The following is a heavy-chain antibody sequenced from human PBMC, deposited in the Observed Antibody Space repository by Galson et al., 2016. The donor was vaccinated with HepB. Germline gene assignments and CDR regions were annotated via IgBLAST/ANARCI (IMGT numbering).Heavy chain of an antibody. Sequence: SLRLSCAASGFTLSNYDMHWVRQATGKGLEWVAAIGTAGDTYYLDSVEGRFTISRDNSKNTVYLQMNSLRAEDTAVYYCAKDPYYGSGRGYGMDAWGQGTTVTVSS. D-gene: IGHD3-10*01. J-gene: IGHJ6*02. CDR2: IGTAGDT. CDR1: GFTLSNYD. V-gene: IGHV3-13*01. CDR3: AKDPYYGSGRGYGMDA.